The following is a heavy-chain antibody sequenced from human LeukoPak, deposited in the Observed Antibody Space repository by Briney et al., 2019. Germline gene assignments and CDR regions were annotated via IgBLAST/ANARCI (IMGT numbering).Heavy chain of an antibody. CDR1: GFTFSNYA. J-gene: IGHJ4*02. Sequence: PGGSLRLSCAASGFTFSNYAMNWVRQAPGKGLEWVSVFSRDGTTTYYADSVKGRFTISRDNSKNTLYLQMSSLRAEDTAVYYCAKYQQASSRRFDYWGRGTLVTVSS. V-gene: IGHV3-23*01. CDR2: FSRDGTTT. D-gene: IGHD6-6*01. CDR3: AKYQQASSRRFDY.